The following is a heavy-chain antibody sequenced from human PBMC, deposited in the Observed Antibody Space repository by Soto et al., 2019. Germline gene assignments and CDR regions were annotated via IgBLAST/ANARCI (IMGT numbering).Heavy chain of an antibody. CDR3: ARSSIGPRLFMYPFDY. J-gene: IGHJ4*02. D-gene: IGHD6-6*01. V-gene: IGHV4-30-2*03. CDR2: IYYDGTT. Sequence: VSGSSSTRVPHLGGCIRQPPGQRLECFWNIYYDGTTYYNPSLKSRVTISLDTSKNQFSLRLNSVTAADTAVYYCARSSIGPRLFMYPFDYWGQVPVVTGS. CDR1: GSSSTRVPHL.